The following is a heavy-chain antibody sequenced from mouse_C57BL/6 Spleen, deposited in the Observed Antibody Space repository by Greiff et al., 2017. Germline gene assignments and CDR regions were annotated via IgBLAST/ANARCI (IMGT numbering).Heavy chain of an antibody. Sequence: EVKLQESGPGLVKPSQSLSLTCSVTGYSITSGYYWNWIRQFPGNKLEWMGYISYDGSNNYNPSLKNRISITRDTSKNQFFLKLNSVTTEDTATYYCARDQSNYAMDYWGQGTSVTVSS. D-gene: IGHD5-1*01. CDR1: GYSITSGYY. J-gene: IGHJ4*01. CDR3: ARDQSNYAMDY. CDR2: ISYDGSN. V-gene: IGHV3-6*01.